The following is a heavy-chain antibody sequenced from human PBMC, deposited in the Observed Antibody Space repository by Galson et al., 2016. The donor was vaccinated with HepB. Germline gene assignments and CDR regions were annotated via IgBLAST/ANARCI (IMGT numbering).Heavy chain of an antibody. CDR3: ATSGGHSYGYAIDY. Sequence: ETLSLTCTVSGGSISSYYWSWIRQPPGKGLEWIGYVFYSGSTSYNPSLKSRVTISVDTSKNRLSLKLTSVTAADTAVYYCATSGGHSYGYAIDYWGQGTLVTVSS. CDR1: GGSISSYY. V-gene: IGHV4-59*01. CDR2: VFYSGST. J-gene: IGHJ4*02. D-gene: IGHD5-18*01.